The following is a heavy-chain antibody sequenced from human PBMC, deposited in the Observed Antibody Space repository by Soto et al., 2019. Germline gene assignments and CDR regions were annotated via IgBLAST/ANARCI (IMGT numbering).Heavy chain of an antibody. J-gene: IGHJ4*02. CDR3: ARSSGH. Sequence: PSETLSLTCAVYGGSFSGYYWSWIRPPPGKGLEWIGEINHSGSTNYNPSLKSRVTISVDTSKNQFSLKLRSVTAADTAVYYCARSSGHWGQGTLVTVSS. CDR1: GGSFSGYY. CDR2: INHSGST. V-gene: IGHV4-34*01. D-gene: IGHD6-25*01.